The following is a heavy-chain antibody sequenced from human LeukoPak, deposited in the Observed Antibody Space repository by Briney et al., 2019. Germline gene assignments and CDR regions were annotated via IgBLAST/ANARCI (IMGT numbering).Heavy chain of an antibody. D-gene: IGHD1-26*01. V-gene: IGHV1-2*06. J-gene: IGHJ4*02. CDR2: INPNSGGT. Sequence: ASVRVSCKASGYTFTVYYMHWVRQATGQGLEWMGRINPNSGGTNYAQKFQGRVTMTRDTSISTAYMELSRLRSDDTAVYYCASGGSYSFSGVDYFDYWGQGTLVTVSS. CDR3: ASGGSYSFSGVDYFDY. CDR1: GYTFTVYY.